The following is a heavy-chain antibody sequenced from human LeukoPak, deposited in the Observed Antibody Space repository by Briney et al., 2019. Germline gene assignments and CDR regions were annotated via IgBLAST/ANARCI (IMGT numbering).Heavy chain of an antibody. CDR2: ISSSGSPI. V-gene: IGHV3-48*03. CDR3: ATKYCSGGSCYHYWCFDL. J-gene: IGHJ2*01. Sequence: PGGSLRLSCAASGFTFSSYEMNWVRQAPGKGLEWVSYISSSGSPIYYADSVKGRFTISRDNAKNSLYLQMNSLRAEDTAVYYCATKYCSGGSCYHYWCFDLWGRGTLVTVSS. CDR1: GFTFSSYE. D-gene: IGHD2-15*01.